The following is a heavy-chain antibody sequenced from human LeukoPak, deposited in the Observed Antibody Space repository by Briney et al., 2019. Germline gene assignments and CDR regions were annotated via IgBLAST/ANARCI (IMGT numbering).Heavy chain of an antibody. J-gene: IGHJ4*02. CDR3: TKDRYCSSSRCPLDY. D-gene: IGHD2-2*01. Sequence: YLRLSCATSGFTFDEYAMHWVRQAPGKGLEWVSSISWNSGIVGYADSVKGRFTISRDNAKNFLYLQMNSLRAEDTALYYCTKDRYCSSSRCPLDYWGQGTLVTVSS. CDR1: GFTFDEYA. CDR2: ISWNSGIV. V-gene: IGHV3-9*01.